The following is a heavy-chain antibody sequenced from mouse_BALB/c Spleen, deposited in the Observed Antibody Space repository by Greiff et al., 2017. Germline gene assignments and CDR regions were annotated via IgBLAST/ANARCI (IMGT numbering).Heavy chain of an antibody. Sequence: VHVQQSGPELVKPGASVKISCKASGYSFTGYFMNWVKQSPGKSLEWIGRIYPYNGDTFYKQKFKGKATLTVDKSSSTAHMELLSLTSEDSAVYYCGRDYGCSYEGAMDYWGQGTSVTVSS. D-gene: IGHD1-1*01. CDR3: GRDYGCSYEGAMDY. CDR2: IYPYNGDT. V-gene: IGHV1-37*01. J-gene: IGHJ4*01. CDR1: GYSFTGYF.